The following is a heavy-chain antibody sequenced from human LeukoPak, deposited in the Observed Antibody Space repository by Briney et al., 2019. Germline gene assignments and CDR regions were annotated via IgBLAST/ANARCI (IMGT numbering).Heavy chain of an antibody. Sequence: ASVKVSCKASGYIFTSYAMHWVRQAPGQRLEWMGRINTGNGNTKYSQRFQGRVTITRDTSASTAYMELSSLRSEDTAVYYCARAPYGSGSYYYYFDYWGQGTLVTVSS. CDR1: GYIFTSYA. V-gene: IGHV1-3*04. CDR2: INTGNGNT. CDR3: ARAPYGSGSYYYYFDY. J-gene: IGHJ4*02. D-gene: IGHD3-10*01.